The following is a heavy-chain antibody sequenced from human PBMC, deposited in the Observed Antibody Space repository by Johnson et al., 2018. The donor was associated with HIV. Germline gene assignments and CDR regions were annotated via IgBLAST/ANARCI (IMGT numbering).Heavy chain of an antibody. V-gene: IGHV3-15*01. CDR3: TTDGVTIFGVVIPDAFDI. D-gene: IGHD3-3*01. CDR1: GFTVSSNY. Sequence: VQLVESGGGLVQPGGSLRLSCAASGFTVSSNYMSWVRQAPGRGLEWVGRIKRQIDGGTTDYATPVKGRFTFSRDDSKNTLYLQMNSLKSEDTAVYYCTTDGVTIFGVVIPDAFDIWGQGTMVTVSS. CDR2: IKRQIDGGTT. J-gene: IGHJ3*02.